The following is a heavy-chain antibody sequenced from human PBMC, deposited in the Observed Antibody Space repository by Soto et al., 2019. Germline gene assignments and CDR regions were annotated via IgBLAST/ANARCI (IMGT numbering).Heavy chain of an antibody. CDR1: GYTLTELS. CDR3: ATAPVPAAIVEYFQH. CDR2: FDPEDGET. Sequence: GASVKVSCKVSGYTLTELSIHWVRQAPGKGLEWMGGFDPEDGETIYAQKFQGRVTMTEDTSTDTAYMELSSLRSEDTAVYYCATAPVPAAIVEYFQHWGQGTLVTVSS. J-gene: IGHJ1*01. V-gene: IGHV1-24*01. D-gene: IGHD2-2*01.